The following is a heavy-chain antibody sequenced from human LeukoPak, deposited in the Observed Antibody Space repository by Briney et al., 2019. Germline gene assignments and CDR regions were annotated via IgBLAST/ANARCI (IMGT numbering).Heavy chain of an antibody. J-gene: IGHJ4*02. Sequence: GESLRLSCAASGFTFSSYWMSWVRQAPGKGLEWVSVIYSAGHTYYADSVNGRFTISRDNSKNTLYFQMNSLTDEDTAVYYCARGVGERYFDYWGQGTLVTVSS. CDR2: IYSAGHT. CDR3: ARGVGERYFDY. D-gene: IGHD3-10*01. V-gene: IGHV3-66*01. CDR1: GFTFSSYW.